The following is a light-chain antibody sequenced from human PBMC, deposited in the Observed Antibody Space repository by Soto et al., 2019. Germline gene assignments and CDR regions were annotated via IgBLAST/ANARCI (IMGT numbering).Light chain of an antibody. Sequence: DIVLTQSRGTLSLSPGERATLSCRASQTVRDGYLAWYQQKPGQAPRLFIYGASARATGIPDRFSGSGSGTDFTLTISGLEPEDFAVYYCQQYGVSMFTFGQGAKLEIK. J-gene: IGKJ2*01. CDR1: QTVRDGY. CDR3: QQYGVSMFT. V-gene: IGKV3-20*01. CDR2: GAS.